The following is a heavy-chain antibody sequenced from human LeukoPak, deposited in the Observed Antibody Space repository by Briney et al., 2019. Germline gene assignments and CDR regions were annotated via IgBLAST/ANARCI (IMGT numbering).Heavy chain of an antibody. V-gene: IGHV7-4-1*02. Sequence: ASVKVSCKASEYTFTSYAMNWVRQAPGQGLEWMGWINTNTGNPTYAQGFTGRFVFSLDTSVSTAYLQISSLKAEDTAVYYCASQRTPFYYYMDVWGKGTTVTVSS. CDR1: EYTFTSYA. CDR2: INTNTGNP. CDR3: ASQRTPFYYYMDV. J-gene: IGHJ6*03. D-gene: IGHD1-14*01.